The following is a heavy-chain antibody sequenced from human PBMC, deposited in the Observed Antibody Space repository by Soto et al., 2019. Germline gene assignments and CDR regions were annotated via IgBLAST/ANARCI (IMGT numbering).Heavy chain of an antibody. J-gene: IGHJ4*02. Sequence: SETLSLTCAVSGYSISSGYYWGWIRQPPGKGLEWIGSIYHSGSTYYNPSLKSRVTISVDTSKNQFSLKLSSVTAADTAVYYCASYMTTAFDYWGQGTLVTVS. V-gene: IGHV4-38-2*01. D-gene: IGHD4-4*01. CDR3: ASYMTTAFDY. CDR2: IYHSGST. CDR1: GYSISSGYY.